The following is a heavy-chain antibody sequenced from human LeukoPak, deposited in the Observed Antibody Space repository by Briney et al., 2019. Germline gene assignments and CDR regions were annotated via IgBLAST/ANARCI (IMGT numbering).Heavy chain of an antibody. CDR3: ARDSRSGWYSY. D-gene: IGHD6-19*01. CDR2: IYYSGST. Sequence: SETLPLTCTVSGGSISSYYWSWIRQPPGKGLEWTGYIYYSGSTNYNPSLKSRVTISVDTSKNQFSLKLSSVTAADTAVYYCARDSRSGWYSYWGQGTLVTVSS. V-gene: IGHV4-59*01. CDR1: GGSISSYY. J-gene: IGHJ4*02.